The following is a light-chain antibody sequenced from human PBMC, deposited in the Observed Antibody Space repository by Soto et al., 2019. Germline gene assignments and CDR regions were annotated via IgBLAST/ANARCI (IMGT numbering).Light chain of an antibody. CDR2: ETS. CDR1: QSVSAGY. CDR3: QQYGNSPT. Sequence: EVVMTQSPATLSVSPGERATLSCRASQSVSAGYFAWYQQKPGQAPRLIIYETSSRMTGISDRFSGSGSGTDFTLTISRLEPEDFAVYYCQQYGNSPTFGQGTKVDI. V-gene: IGKV3-20*01. J-gene: IGKJ1*01.